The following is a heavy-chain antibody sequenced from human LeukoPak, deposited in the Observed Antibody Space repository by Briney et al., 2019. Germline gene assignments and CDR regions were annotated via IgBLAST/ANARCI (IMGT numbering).Heavy chain of an antibody. CDR3: ARVEGDSGYELIDY. CDR1: AYTFTGYY. V-gene: IGHV1-2*02. Sequence: GASVKVSCKASAYTFTGYYMHWVRQAPGQGLEWMGWINPNSGGTNYAQKFQGRVTMTRDTSIGTAYMELYSLRSDDTAAYYCARVEGDSGYELIDYWGQGTLVTVSS. J-gene: IGHJ4*02. CDR2: INPNSGGT. D-gene: IGHD5-12*01.